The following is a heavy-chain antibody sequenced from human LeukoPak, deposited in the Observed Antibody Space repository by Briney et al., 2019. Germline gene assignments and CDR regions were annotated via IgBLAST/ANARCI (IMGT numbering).Heavy chain of an antibody. CDR1: GYTFTSHD. CDR3: ARGSSSSPLGLDY. D-gene: IGHD6-6*01. Sequence: ASVRVSCKASGYTFTSHDFTWVRQAPGQGLEWMGWISIYSGNTNYEQKLQGRVTMITDTSTSTAYMELRSLRSDDTAVYYSARGSSSSPLGLDYWGQGTLVTVSS. V-gene: IGHV1-18*01. J-gene: IGHJ4*02. CDR2: ISIYSGNT.